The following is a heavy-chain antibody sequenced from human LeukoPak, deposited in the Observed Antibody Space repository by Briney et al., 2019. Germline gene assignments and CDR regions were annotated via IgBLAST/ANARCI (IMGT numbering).Heavy chain of an antibody. CDR1: GFTFSDLG. CDR2: IRYDGSTR. J-gene: IGHJ4*02. Sequence: PGGSLRLSCAASGFTFSDLGMHWVRQAPGKGLEWVAFIRYDGSTRSYADSVKGRFTISRDNSKNTLYLQMSGLRVDDTALYYCVAVDNRVGFDCWGQGTLVTVSS. CDR3: VAVDNRVGFDC. V-gene: IGHV3-30*02. D-gene: IGHD1-14*01.